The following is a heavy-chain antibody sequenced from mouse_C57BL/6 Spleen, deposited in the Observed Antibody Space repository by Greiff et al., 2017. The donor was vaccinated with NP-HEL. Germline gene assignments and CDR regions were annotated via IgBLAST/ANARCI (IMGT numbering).Heavy chain of an antibody. D-gene: IGHD1-1*01. V-gene: IGHV1-80*01. Sequence: VKVVESGAELVKPGASVKISCKASGYAFSSYWMNWVKQRPGKGLEWIGQIYPGDGDTNYNGKFKGKATLTADKSSSTAYMQLSSLTSEDSAVYFCARRDYYGSSPLFDYWGQGTTLTVSS. CDR3: ARRDYYGSSPLFDY. CDR2: IYPGDGDT. CDR1: GYAFSSYW. J-gene: IGHJ2*01.